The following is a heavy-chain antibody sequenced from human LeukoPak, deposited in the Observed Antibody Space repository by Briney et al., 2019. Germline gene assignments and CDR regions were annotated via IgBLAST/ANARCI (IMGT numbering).Heavy chain of an antibody. Sequence: PSETLSLTCTASGGSISSYYWSWIRQPPGKGLEWIGYIYYSGSTNYNPSLKSRVTISVDTSKNQFSLKLSSVTAADTAVYYCARGPRYGSGSYYNDWGQGTLVTVSS. CDR1: GGSISSYY. CDR3: ARGPRYGSGSYYND. V-gene: IGHV4-59*01. D-gene: IGHD3-10*01. CDR2: IYYSGST. J-gene: IGHJ4*02.